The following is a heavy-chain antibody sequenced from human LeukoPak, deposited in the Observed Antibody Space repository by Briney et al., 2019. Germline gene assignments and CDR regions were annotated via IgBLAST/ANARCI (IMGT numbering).Heavy chain of an antibody. D-gene: IGHD6-19*01. CDR2: ISYDGSNK. CDR3: ARGFFLIGDQWLVRQSDN. CDR1: GFTFSSYG. Sequence: QPGRSLRLSCAASGFTFSSYGMHWVRQAPGKGLEWVAVISYDGSNKYYADSVKGRFTISRDNSKNTLYLQMNSLRSDDTAVYYCARGFFLIGDQWLVRQSDNRGQGTLVTVSS. V-gene: IGHV3-30*03. J-gene: IGHJ4*02.